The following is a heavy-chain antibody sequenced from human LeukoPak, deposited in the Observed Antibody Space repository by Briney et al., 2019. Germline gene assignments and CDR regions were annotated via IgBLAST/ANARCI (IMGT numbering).Heavy chain of an antibody. CDR1: GFTFSSYS. Sequence: GGSLRLSCAASGFTFSSYSMNWVRQAPGKGLEWVSSISSSSSYIYYADSVKGRFTISRDNAKNSLYLQMNSLRAEDTAVYYCAISSSTAENLRFLEWLLYRAFDIWGQGTMVTVSS. CDR3: AISSSTAENLRFLEWLLYRAFDI. D-gene: IGHD3-3*01. V-gene: IGHV3-21*01. CDR2: ISSSSSYI. J-gene: IGHJ3*02.